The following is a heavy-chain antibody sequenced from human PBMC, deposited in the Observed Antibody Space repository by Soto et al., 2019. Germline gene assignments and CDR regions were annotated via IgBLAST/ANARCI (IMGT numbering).Heavy chain of an antibody. CDR2: ISSSSSYI. V-gene: IGHV3-21*01. Sequence: PGGSLRLSCAASGFTFSSYSMNWVRQAPGKGLEWVSSISSSSSYIYYADSVKGRFTISRDNAKNSLYLQMNSLRAEDTAVYYCARDASVTMIVVVTPVGAFDIWGQGTMVTV. CDR1: GFTFSSYS. J-gene: IGHJ3*02. CDR3: ARDASVTMIVVVTPVGAFDI. D-gene: IGHD3-22*01.